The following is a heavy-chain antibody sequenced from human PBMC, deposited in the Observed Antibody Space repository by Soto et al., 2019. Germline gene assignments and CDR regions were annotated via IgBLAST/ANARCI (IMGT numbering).Heavy chain of an antibody. V-gene: IGHV3-23*01. CDR2: ISGSDGRT. D-gene: IGHD5-18*01. CDR3: AKGVSQYTPLALFDY. CDR1: GFTLSSYA. Sequence: GGSLRLSCAASGFTLSSYAMSWVRQAPGKGLEWVSTISGSDGRTYSTDSVKGRFTISRDNSRNTAYLQMNSLRVEDTAVYYCAKGVSQYTPLALFDYWGRGTLVTVSS. J-gene: IGHJ4*02.